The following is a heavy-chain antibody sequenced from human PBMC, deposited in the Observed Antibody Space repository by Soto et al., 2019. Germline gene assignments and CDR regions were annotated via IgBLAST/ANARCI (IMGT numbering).Heavy chain of an antibody. CDR3: ANVLRYFDWPWGAFDI. CDR2: ISYDGSNK. Sequence: GGSLRLSCAASGFTFSSYGMHWVRQAPGKGLEWVAVISYDGSNKYYADSVKGRFTISRDNSKNTLYLQMNSLRAEDTAVYYCANVLRYFDWPWGAFDIWGQGTMVTVSS. D-gene: IGHD3-9*01. V-gene: IGHV3-30*18. CDR1: GFTFSSYG. J-gene: IGHJ3*02.